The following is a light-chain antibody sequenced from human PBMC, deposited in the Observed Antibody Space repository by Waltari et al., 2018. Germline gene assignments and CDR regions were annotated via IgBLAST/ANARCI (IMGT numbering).Light chain of an antibody. CDR1: QSVSSD. V-gene: IGKV3-15*01. CDR2: AAS. CDR3: QQYNNWPLT. Sequence: EMVMTQSPATLSVSPGERATLSCRASQSVSSDLAWYQQQSGQAPRLLIYAASNRATGIPARFNGGGSGTEFTLTISSLQSGDSAVYYCQQYNNWPLTFGQGTKVEIK. J-gene: IGKJ1*01.